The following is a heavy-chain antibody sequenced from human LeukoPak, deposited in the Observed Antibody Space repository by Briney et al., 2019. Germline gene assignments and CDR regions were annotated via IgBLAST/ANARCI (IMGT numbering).Heavy chain of an antibody. CDR1: GSIFTSYW. CDR2: IYAGDSDT. J-gene: IGHJ4*02. CDR3: ARRRLGYSYGSYYFDY. V-gene: IGHV5-51*01. Sequence: GASLQISCKGSGSIFTSYWIGWVRQLPGKGLECMGIIYAGDSDTKYSPSFQGQVAISADKSISTAYLQWSSLKASDTAMYYCARRRLGYSYGSYYFDYWGQGTLVTVSS. D-gene: IGHD5-18*01.